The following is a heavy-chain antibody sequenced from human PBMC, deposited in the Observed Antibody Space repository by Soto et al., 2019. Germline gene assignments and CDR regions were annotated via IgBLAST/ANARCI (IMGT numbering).Heavy chain of an antibody. CDR1: GFSLSNARMG. CDR2: IFSNDEK. Sequence: QVTLKESGPVLVKPTETLTLTCTVSGFSLSNARMGVSWIRQPPGKALEWLAHIFSNDEKSYSTSLKSRLTISKDTSKSQVVLTMTNMDPVDTATYYCARIRRAGYYDSSGYYFFDYWGQGTLVTVSS. J-gene: IGHJ4*02. D-gene: IGHD3-22*01. CDR3: ARIRRAGYYDSSGYYFFDY. V-gene: IGHV2-26*01.